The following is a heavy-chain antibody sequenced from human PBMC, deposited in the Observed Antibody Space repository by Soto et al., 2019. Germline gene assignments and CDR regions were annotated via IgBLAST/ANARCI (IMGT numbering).Heavy chain of an antibody. CDR3: ARENPGSYYDY. CDR1: GFTFSDYY. J-gene: IGHJ4*02. CDR2: ISSSSSYT. D-gene: IGHD1-26*01. V-gene: IGHV3-11*06. Sequence: GGSLRLSCAASGFTFSDYYMSWIRQAPGKGLEWVSYISSSSSYTNYADSVKGRFTISRDNAKNSLYLQMNSLRAEDTAVYYCARENPGSYYDYWGQGTLVTVSS.